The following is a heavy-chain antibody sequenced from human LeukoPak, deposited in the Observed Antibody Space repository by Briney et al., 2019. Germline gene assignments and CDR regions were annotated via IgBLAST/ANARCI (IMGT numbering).Heavy chain of an antibody. CDR2: IYYSGST. CDR1: GGSISSSSYY. D-gene: IGHD5-12*01. J-gene: IGHJ5*02. Sequence: NPSETLSLTCTVSGGSISSSSYYWGWIRQPPGKGLEWIGSIYYSGSTYYNPSLKSRVTISVDTSKNQFSLKLSSVTAADTAVYYCARFERSGYDLANWFDPWGQGTLVTVSS. CDR3: ARFERSGYDLANWFDP. V-gene: IGHV4-39*01.